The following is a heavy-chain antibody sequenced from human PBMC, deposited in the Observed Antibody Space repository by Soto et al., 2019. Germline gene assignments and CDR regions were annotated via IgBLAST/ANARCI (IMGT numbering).Heavy chain of an antibody. J-gene: IGHJ6*02. V-gene: IGHV1-18*01. D-gene: IGHD3-16*01. Sequence: SPHHSPQKGLEWMGWISAYNGNTNYAQKLQGRVTMTTDTSTSTAYMELRNLRSDATAVYYCARGIRLDFRYYYYGMDVWGQGTTVTVSS. CDR3: ARGIRLDFRYYYYGMDV. CDR2: ISAYNGNT.